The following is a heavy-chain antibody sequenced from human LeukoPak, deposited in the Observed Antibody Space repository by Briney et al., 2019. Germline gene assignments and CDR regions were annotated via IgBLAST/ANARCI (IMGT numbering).Heavy chain of an antibody. CDR3: ARDLKGPVNDVFDM. CDR1: GFTFSSYN. J-gene: IGHJ3*02. D-gene: IGHD4-23*01. CDR2: SNSDGSST. Sequence: GGSLRLSCAASGFTFSSYNMNWVRQAPGKGVVWVSHSNSDGSSTSYADSVRGRFTISRDNAKNTLYLQMNSLRAEDTAVYYCARDLKGPVNDVFDMWGQGTMVTVSS. V-gene: IGHV3-74*01.